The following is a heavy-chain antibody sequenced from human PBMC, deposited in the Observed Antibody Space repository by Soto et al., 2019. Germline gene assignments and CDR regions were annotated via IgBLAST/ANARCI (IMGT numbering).Heavy chain of an antibody. CDR1: GFTFYDYA. CDR2: INWNSGSI. D-gene: IGHD5-18*01. CDR3: AKDYGYAYGFYYGMDV. V-gene: IGHV3-9*01. J-gene: IGHJ6*02. Sequence: GGSLRLSCAASGFTFYDYAMHWVRQAPGKGLEWVSGINWNSGSIGYADSVKGRFTISRDNAKNSLYLQMTSLRPEDTAWYYCAKDYGYAYGFYYGMDVWGQGTTVT.